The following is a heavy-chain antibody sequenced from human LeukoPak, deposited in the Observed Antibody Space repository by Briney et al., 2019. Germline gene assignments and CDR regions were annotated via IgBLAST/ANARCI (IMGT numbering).Heavy chain of an antibody. CDR1: GFTFSNFG. V-gene: IGHV3-30*03. D-gene: IGHD5-18*01. Sequence: GGSLRLSCAASGFTFSNFGMHWVRQAPGKGLEWVTLISYDGNNKYYADSVKGRFTISRDNSKNTLYLQMNSLRAGDTAVYYCARLRGCSYGFDFWGQGTLVTVSS. CDR2: ISYDGNNK. CDR3: ARLRGCSYGFDF. J-gene: IGHJ4*02.